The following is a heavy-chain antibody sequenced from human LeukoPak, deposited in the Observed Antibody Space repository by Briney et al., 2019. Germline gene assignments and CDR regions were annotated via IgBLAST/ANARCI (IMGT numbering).Heavy chain of an antibody. V-gene: IGHV3-48*03. D-gene: IGHD3-10*01. J-gene: IGHJ4*02. Sequence: PGGSLRLSCAASGFTFSSYEMNWVRQAPGKGLEWVSYISTSGSTRNYADSVQGRFTISRDNPENSLYLQMNSLRAEDTAVYYCARVRASLDYWGQGTLVTVSS. CDR3: ARVRASLDY. CDR2: ISTSGSTR. CDR1: GFTFSSYE.